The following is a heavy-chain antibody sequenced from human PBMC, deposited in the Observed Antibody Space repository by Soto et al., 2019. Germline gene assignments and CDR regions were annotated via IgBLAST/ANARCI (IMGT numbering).Heavy chain of an antibody. CDR1: GGTFSSYA. V-gene: IGHV1-69*12. Sequence: QVQLVQSGAEVKKPGSSVKVSCKASGGTFSSYAISWVRQAPGQGLEWMGGIIPIFGTANYAQKFQGRVPSTADEAPSAAYMELSSLSSEDTGVYYCACLKRGYCISTSCTGSINYGRDVWGQGTTVTVSS. CDR2: IIPIFGTA. CDR3: ACLKRGYCISTSCTGSINYGRDV. D-gene: IGHD2-2*01. J-gene: IGHJ6*02.